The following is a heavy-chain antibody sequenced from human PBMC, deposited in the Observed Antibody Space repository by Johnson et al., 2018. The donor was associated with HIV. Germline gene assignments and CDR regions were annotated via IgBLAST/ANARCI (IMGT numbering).Heavy chain of an antibody. CDR1: GFTFSSYP. J-gene: IGHJ3*02. CDR3: ARLPSGYSRDDFNI. D-gene: IGHD6-13*01. Sequence: QVQLVESGGGVVQPGRSLRLSCAASGFTFSSYPMHWVRQAPGKGLEWMAFISYDGKNEYYADSVRGRFTISRDNSKNTLYVQMNSLRAEDTAVYFCARLPSGYSRDDFNIWGQGTMVTVSS. V-gene: IGHV3-30*04. CDR2: ISYDGKNE.